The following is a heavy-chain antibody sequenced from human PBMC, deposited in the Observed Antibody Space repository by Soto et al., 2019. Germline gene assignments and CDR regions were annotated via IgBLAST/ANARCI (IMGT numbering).Heavy chain of an antibody. D-gene: IGHD3-16*01. Sequence: GESLKISCKGSGYSFPTFWIGWVRQMPGKGLEWMGVIYPGDSDTRYSPSFQGQVTISADRSISTAYLQWGSLKASDTAIYYCARSGRNAYYNMDVWGQGTTVTVSS. CDR1: GYSFPTFW. V-gene: IGHV5-51*01. J-gene: IGHJ6*02. CDR2: IYPGDSDT. CDR3: ARSGRNAYYNMDV.